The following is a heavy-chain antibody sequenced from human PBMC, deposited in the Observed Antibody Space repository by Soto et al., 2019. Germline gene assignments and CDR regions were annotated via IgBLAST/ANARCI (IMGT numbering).Heavy chain of an antibody. J-gene: IGHJ4*02. Sequence: GGSLRLSCAASGFTFSSYAMSWVRQAPGKGLEWVANIRQNGSEKYYVDSVKGRFTISRDNAKNSLYLQMNSLRAEDTAVYYCARVGPYYDFWSGYRPFDYWGQGTLVTVSS. V-gene: IGHV3-7*01. D-gene: IGHD3-3*01. CDR1: GFTFSSYA. CDR2: IRQNGSEK. CDR3: ARVGPYYDFWSGYRPFDY.